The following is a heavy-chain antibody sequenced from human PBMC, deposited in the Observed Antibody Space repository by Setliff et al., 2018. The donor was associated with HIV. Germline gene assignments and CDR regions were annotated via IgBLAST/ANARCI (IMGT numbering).Heavy chain of an antibody. D-gene: IGHD2-8*02. Sequence: ASVKVSCKTSGYTFTTYSIHWVRQAPGQSLEWMGWINVGSGDTKYSQDFQGRLSLTRDTSANTVYMELSSLTSDDTAVYFCARGALLAAFDFDHWGHGTLVTVSS. V-gene: IGHV1-3*01. J-gene: IGHJ4*01. CDR2: INVGSGDT. CDR1: GYTFTTYS. CDR3: ARGALLAAFDFDH.